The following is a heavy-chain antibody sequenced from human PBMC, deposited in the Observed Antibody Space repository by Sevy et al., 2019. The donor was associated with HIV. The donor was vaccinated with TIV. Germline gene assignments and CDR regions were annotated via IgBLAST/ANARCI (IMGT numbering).Heavy chain of an antibody. CDR3: ATAPGYYDSAPFDY. V-gene: IGHV3-15*01. CDR1: GFPFNNAW. D-gene: IGHD3-22*01. CDR2: IKGKIDGETT. Sequence: GGSLRLSCAVSGFPFNNAWMNWVRQAPGTGLQGVGLIKGKIDGETTDYAAPVKGRFTISRDDSKNTLFLQMNSLKIEDTAVYYCATAPGYYDSAPFDYWGPGTLVTVSS. J-gene: IGHJ4*02.